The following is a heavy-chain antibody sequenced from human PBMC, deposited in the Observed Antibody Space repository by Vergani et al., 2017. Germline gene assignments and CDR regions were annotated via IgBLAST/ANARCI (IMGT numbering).Heavy chain of an antibody. CDR3: AKVSWGSLFFDY. D-gene: IGHD7-27*01. CDR2: ISGSGGST. J-gene: IGHJ4*02. Sequence: EVQLLESGGGLVQPGGSLRLSCAASGFTFSSYARSWVRQAPGKGLEWVSAISGSGGSTYYADSVMGRFTISRDNSKNTLYRQMNSLRAEDTAVYYCAKVSWGSLFFDYWGQGTLVTVSS. CDR1: GFTFSSYA. V-gene: IGHV3-23*01.